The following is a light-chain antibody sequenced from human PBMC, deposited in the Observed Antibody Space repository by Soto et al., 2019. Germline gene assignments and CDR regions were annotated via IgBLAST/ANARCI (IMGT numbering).Light chain of an antibody. CDR3: HQYAYSPQT. CDR2: NPS. V-gene: IGKV3-20*01. Sequence: EIVLTQSPGTLSLSPGETATLSCRASQTVGKNYLAWYQQKPGQTPRLLVYNPSTRATGIPDRFSGSGSGTDFTLTITRLEPADFAVYYCHQYAYSPQTFGQGTRLEIK. J-gene: IGKJ5*01. CDR1: QTVGKNY.